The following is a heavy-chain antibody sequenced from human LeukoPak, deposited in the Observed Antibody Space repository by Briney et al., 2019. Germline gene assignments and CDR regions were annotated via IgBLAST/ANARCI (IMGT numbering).Heavy chain of an antibody. Sequence: GGSLRLSCAASGFTFDDYAMHWVRQAPGKGLEWVSGISWNSGSIGYADSVKGRFTISRDNAKNSLYLQMNSLRAEDTALYYCAKDVHGDHGGVWGQGTLVTVSS. CDR2: ISWNSGSI. V-gene: IGHV3-9*01. CDR3: AKDVHGDHGGV. J-gene: IGHJ4*02. CDR1: GFTFDDYA. D-gene: IGHD4-17*01.